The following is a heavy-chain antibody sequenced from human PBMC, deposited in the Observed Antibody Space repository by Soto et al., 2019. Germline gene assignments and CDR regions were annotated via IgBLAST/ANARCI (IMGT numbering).Heavy chain of an antibody. J-gene: IGHJ3*02. Sequence: QVQLVESGGGVVQPGRSLRLSCAASGFTFSSYAMHWVRQAPGKGLEWVAVISYDGSNKYYADSVKGRFTISRDNSKNTLYLQMNSLRAEDTAVYYCARVRKGQWEPPDVKLNDAFDIWGQGTMVTVSS. D-gene: IGHD1-26*01. CDR3: ARVRKGQWEPPDVKLNDAFDI. CDR1: GFTFSSYA. CDR2: ISYDGSNK. V-gene: IGHV3-30-3*01.